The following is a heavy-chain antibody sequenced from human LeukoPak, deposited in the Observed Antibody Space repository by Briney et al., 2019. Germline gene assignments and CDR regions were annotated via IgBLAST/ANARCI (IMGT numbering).Heavy chain of an antibody. CDR1: GFTGSTFSSHW. V-gene: IGHV3-7*03. J-gene: IGHJ5*02. CDR3: IVFGDSNH. CDR2: TKPDGSER. D-gene: IGHD4-17*01. Sequence: GGSLRLSCEASGFTGSTFSSHWMSWVRQAPGKGLEWVAITKPDGSERYYVDSVKGRFTISRDNVKTVLYLQMNSLRGEDTAVYYCIVFGDSNHWGQGTLVTVSS.